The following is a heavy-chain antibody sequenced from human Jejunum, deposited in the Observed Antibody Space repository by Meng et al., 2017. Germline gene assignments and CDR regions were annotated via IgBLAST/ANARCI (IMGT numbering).Heavy chain of an antibody. CDR3: ARAPGECSGGSCCPCDY. J-gene: IGHJ4*02. Sequence: GASLKISCAASGFTFGTYWMTWVRQAPGKGLEWVANIKQDGSEKYYVDSVNGRFTISRDNTKNSLYLQMDSLRVEDTAVYYCARAPGECSGGSCCPCDYWGQGTLVTVSS. V-gene: IGHV3-7*01. D-gene: IGHD2-15*01. CDR1: GFTFGTYW. CDR2: IKQDGSEK.